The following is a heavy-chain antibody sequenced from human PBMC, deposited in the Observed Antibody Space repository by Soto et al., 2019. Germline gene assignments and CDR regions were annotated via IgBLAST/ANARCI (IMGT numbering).Heavy chain of an antibody. J-gene: IGHJ6*02. CDR1: GFTFSSYG. CDR3: AKDIVATIRDYYYYGMDV. D-gene: IGHD5-12*01. CDR2: ISYDGSNK. V-gene: IGHV3-30*18. Sequence: VGSLRLSCAASGFTFSSYGMHWVRQAPGKGLEWVAVISYDGSNKYYADSVKGRFTISRDNSKNTLYLQMNSLRAEDTAVYYCAKDIVATIRDYYYYGMDVWGQGTTVTVSS.